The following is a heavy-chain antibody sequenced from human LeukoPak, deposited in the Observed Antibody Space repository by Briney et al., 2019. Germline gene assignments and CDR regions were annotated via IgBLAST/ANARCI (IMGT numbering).Heavy chain of an antibody. CDR3: ANSDSIDYYYYGMDV. V-gene: IGHV3-30*18. Sequence: PGGSLRLSCAASGFTFSSYGMHWVRQAPGKGLEWVAVISYDGSNKYYADSVKGRFTISRDNSKNTLYLQMNSLRAEDTAVYYCANSDSIDYYYYGMDVWGQGTTVTVSS. J-gene: IGHJ6*02. CDR2: ISYDGSNK. D-gene: IGHD4-11*01. CDR1: GFTFSSYG.